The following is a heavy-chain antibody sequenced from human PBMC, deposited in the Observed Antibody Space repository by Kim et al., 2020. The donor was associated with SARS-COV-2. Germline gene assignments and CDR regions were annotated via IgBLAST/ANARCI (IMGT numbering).Heavy chain of an antibody. J-gene: IGHJ3*02. CDR3: SRGGGSSSWFNDAFDI. CDR1: GGSFSGYY. V-gene: IGHV4-34*01. CDR2: INHSGST. Sequence: SETLSLTCAVYGGSFSGYYWSWIRQPPGKGLEWIGEINHSGSTNYNPSLKSRVTISVDTSKNQFSLKLSSVPAADTAVYYCSRGGGSSSWFNDAFDIWGQGTMVTVSS. D-gene: IGHD6-13*01.